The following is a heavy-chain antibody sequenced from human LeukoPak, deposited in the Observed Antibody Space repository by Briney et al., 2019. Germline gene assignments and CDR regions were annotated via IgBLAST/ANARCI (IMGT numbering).Heavy chain of an antibody. J-gene: IGHJ4*02. Sequence: PGGSLRLSCAASGFTFSTYAMHWVRQAPGKGLEWVSGISGSGDSTYYADSVKGRFTISRDNAKNSLYLQMNSLRDEDTAVYYCARVGLDYDYVWGNLAGGNYFDYWGQGTLVTVSS. V-gene: IGHV3-23*01. D-gene: IGHD3-16*01. CDR2: ISGSGDST. CDR3: ARVGLDYDYVWGNLAGGNYFDY. CDR1: GFTFSTYA.